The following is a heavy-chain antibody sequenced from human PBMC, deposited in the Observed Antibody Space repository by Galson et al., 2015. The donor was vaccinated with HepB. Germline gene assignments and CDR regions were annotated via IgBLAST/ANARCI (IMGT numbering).Heavy chain of an antibody. D-gene: IGHD2-2*01. V-gene: IGHV1-46*01. CDR2: INPSGGST. CDR1: GYTFTSYY. CDR3: ARDRKRGIVVVPADLGY. J-gene: IGHJ4*02. Sequence: SVKVSCKASGYTFTSYYMHWVRQAPGQGLEWMGIINPSGGSTSYAQKFQGRVTMTRDTSTSTVYTELSSLRSEDTAVYYCARDRKRGIVVVPADLGYWGQGTLVTVSS.